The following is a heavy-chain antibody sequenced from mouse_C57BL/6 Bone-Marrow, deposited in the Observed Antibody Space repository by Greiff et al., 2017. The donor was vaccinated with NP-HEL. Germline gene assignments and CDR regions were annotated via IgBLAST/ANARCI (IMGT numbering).Heavy chain of an antibody. CDR2: VYPYNGGT. CDR3: ANDYYGSSGFAY. Sequence: VQLQQSGPVLVKPGPSVKISCKASGFTFTDYYMHWVKQSHGKSLEWIGLVYPYNGGTSYNQKFKGKATCTVAHRASTAYIELNSLTSEDSAVYYCANDYYGSSGFAYWGQGTLVTVSA. J-gene: IGHJ3*01. V-gene: IGHV1-36*01. D-gene: IGHD1-1*01. CDR1: GFTFTDYY.